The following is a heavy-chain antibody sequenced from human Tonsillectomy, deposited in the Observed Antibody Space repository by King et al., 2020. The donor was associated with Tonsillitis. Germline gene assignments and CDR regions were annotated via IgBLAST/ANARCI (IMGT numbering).Heavy chain of an antibody. Sequence: QLVQSGGGLVKPGGSLRLSCAASGFTFSSYSMHWVRQAPGKGLEWVSSISSSSSYIYYADSVKGRFTISRENAKNSLYLQMNSLRAEDTALYYCARAPGGIVVVPAYGMDVWGQGTTVTVSS. D-gene: IGHD2-2*01. V-gene: IGHV3-21*01. CDR1: GFTFSSYS. CDR2: ISSSSSYI. J-gene: IGHJ6*02. CDR3: ARAPGGIVVVPAYGMDV.